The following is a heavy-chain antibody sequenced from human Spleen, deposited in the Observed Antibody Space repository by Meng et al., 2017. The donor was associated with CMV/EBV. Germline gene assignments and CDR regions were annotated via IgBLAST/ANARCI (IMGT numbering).Heavy chain of an antibody. CDR3: ARDGDGYCSSTSCYDY. CDR1: GTFSSYT. CDR2: IIPILGIA. V-gene: IGHV1-69*04. Sequence: GTFSSYTISWVRQAPGQGLEWMGRIIPILGIANYAQKSQGRVTITADKSTSTAYMELSSLRSEDTAVYDCARDGDGYCSSTSCYDYWGQGTLVTVSS. J-gene: IGHJ4*02. D-gene: IGHD2-2*01.